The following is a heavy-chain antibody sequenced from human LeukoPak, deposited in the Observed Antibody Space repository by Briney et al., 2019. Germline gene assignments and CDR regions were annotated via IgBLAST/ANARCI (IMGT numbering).Heavy chain of an antibody. Sequence: GGSLRLSCAASGFTFRNYAMSWVRQAPEKGLEWVSAISDSGGSTYYADSVKGRFTISRDNSKNTLYLQMNSLRAEDTAVYYCAKDQYYYDSSGYYAAFDYWGQGTLATVSS. J-gene: IGHJ4*02. CDR2: ISDSGGST. CDR1: GFTFRNYA. D-gene: IGHD3-22*01. CDR3: AKDQYYYDSSGYYAAFDY. V-gene: IGHV3-23*01.